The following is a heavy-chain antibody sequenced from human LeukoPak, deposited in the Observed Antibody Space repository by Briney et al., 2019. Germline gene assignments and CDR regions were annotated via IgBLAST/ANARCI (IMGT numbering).Heavy chain of an antibody. CDR1: GGTFSSYA. J-gene: IGHJ6*03. V-gene: IGHV1-69*01. Sequence: SVKVSCKASGGTFSSYAISWVRQAPGQGLEWMGGIIPILGTANYAQKFQGRVTITADESTSTAYMELSNLRSEDTAVYYCARLPYYYGSGSPWANYYYYMDVWGKGTTVTVSS. D-gene: IGHD3-10*01. CDR3: ARLPYYYGSGSPWANYYYYMDV. CDR2: IIPILGTA.